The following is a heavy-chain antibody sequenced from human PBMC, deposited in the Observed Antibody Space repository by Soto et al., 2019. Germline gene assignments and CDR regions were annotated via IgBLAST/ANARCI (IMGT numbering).Heavy chain of an antibody. CDR3: ARGGAVAGTDHYFDY. D-gene: IGHD6-19*01. CDR2: ISYDGNNK. Sequence: PGGSLRLSCAASGFTFSSYTMHWVRQAPGEGLEWVAVISYDGNNKFYADSVKGRFTISRDNFENTLYLQMNSLRPEDTAVYYCARGGAVAGTDHYFDYWGQGTLVTVSS. CDR1: GFTFSSYT. J-gene: IGHJ4*02. V-gene: IGHV3-30*03.